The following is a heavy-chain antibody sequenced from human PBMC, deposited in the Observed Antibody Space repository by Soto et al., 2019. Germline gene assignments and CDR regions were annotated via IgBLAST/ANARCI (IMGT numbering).Heavy chain of an antibody. D-gene: IGHD7-27*01. CDR1: GFILSDCA. CDR2: ISSSSSVI. J-gene: IGHJ6*03. CDR3: ARDLSWGSNWYYYMDV. Sequence: EVQLVESGGGLVQPGGSLRLSCATSGFILSDCAMNWVRQAPGKGLEWVSYISSSSSVIDYADSVKGRFTVSRDNARNSLYLQMNSLRADDTAVYYCARDLSWGSNWYYYMDVWGKVTTVTVSS. V-gene: IGHV3-48*01.